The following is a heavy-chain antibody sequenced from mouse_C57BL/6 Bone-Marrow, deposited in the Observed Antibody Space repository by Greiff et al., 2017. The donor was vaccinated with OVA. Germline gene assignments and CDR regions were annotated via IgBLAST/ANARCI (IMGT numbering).Heavy chain of an antibody. CDR1: GFTFSDYG. CDR2: ISSGSSTI. V-gene: IGHV5-17*01. Sequence: VQLKESGGGLVKPGGSLKLSCAASGFTFSDYGMHWVRQAPEKGLEWVAYISSGSSTIYYADTVKGRFTISRDNAKNTLFLQMTSLRSEDTAMYNCARGSNYWCFDVWGTGTTVTVSS. CDR3: ARGSNYWCFDV. J-gene: IGHJ1*03. D-gene: IGHD2-5*01.